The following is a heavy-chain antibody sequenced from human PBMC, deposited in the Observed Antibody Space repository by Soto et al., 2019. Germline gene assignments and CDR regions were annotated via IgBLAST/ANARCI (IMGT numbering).Heavy chain of an antibody. J-gene: IGHJ4*02. Sequence: EVQLLESGGGLVQPGGSLRLSCAASGFTFSSYAMSWVRQAPGKGLEWVSAISGSGGSTYYADSVKGRFTISRDNSKNTLYLQMNSLRAEDTAVYYGAGGFGELLNFDYWGQGTLVTVSS. CDR2: ISGSGGST. V-gene: IGHV3-23*01. CDR1: GFTFSSYA. D-gene: IGHD3-10*01. CDR3: AGGFGELLNFDY.